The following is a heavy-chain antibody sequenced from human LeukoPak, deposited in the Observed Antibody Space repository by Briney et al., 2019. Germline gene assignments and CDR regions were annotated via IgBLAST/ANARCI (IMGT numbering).Heavy chain of an antibody. D-gene: IGHD3-10*01. CDR3: ATPMVRGYMDV. J-gene: IGHJ6*03. CDR2: ISGSGSTI. V-gene: IGHV3-48*04. Sequence: GGSLRLSCAASGFTFSSYGMSWVRQAPGKGLEWVSAISGSGSTIYYADSVKGRFTISRDNAKNSLYLQMNSLRAEDTAVYYCATPMVRGYMDVWDKGTTVTISS. CDR1: GFTFSSYG.